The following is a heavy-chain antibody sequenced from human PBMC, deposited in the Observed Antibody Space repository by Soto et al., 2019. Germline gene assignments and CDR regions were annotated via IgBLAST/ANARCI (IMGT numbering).Heavy chain of an antibody. CDR3: ARGGGILYHLGDV. V-gene: IGHV3-48*02. J-gene: IGHJ6*02. CDR1: GFTFSSYS. CDR2: ISSSGSTI. D-gene: IGHD2-8*01. Sequence: EVQLVESGGGLVQPGGSLRLSCAASGFTFSSYSMNWVRQAPGKGLEWVSYISSSGSTIYYADAVKGRFTISRDNAKNSLYLQMNSLRDDDTAVYYCARGGGILYHLGDVGGQGTTVTVSS.